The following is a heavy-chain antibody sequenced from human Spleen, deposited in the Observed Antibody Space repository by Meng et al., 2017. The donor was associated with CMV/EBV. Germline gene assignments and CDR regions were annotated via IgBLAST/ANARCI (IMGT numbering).Heavy chain of an antibody. CDR2: INHSGST. J-gene: IGHJ4*02. V-gene: IGHV4-34*01. CDR3: VKDPGGVTVATMGVDY. Sequence: GSLRLSCAVYGGSFSGYYWSWIRQPPGKGVEWIGEINHSGSTNYKLSLKSRVTISADTSKNQFSLNLSSVTAADTAVYYCVKDPGGVTVATMGVDYWGQGTLVTVSS. D-gene: IGHD5-12*01. CDR1: GGSFSGYY.